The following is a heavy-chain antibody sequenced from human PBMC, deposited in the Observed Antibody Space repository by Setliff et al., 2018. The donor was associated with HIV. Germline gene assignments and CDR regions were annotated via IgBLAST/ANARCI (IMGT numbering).Heavy chain of an antibody. CDR3: ARLRNWNDVRYFDY. CDR2: IYTSGST. V-gene: IGHV4-4*07. J-gene: IGHJ4*02. Sequence: SETLSLTCTVSGGSISSYYWSWIRQPAGKGLEWIGRIYTSGSTNYNPSLKSRVTMSVDTSKNQFSLKLSSVTAADTAVYYCARLRNWNDVRYFDYWGQGTLVTVSS. CDR1: GGSISSYY. D-gene: IGHD1-1*01.